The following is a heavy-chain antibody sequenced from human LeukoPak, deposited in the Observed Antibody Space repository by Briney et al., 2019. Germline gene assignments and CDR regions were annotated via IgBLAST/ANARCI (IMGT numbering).Heavy chain of an antibody. Sequence: SETLSLTCTVSGGSISSSSYYWGWIGQPPGRGLEWIGSTYYSGGTYYNPSLKSRVTMSVDTSKNQFSLKLSSVTAADTAVYFCARHWRGSYSTSDYWGQGTLVTVSS. V-gene: IGHV4-39*01. D-gene: IGHD1-26*01. J-gene: IGHJ4*02. CDR3: ARHWRGSYSTSDY. CDR2: TYYSGGT. CDR1: GGSISSSSYY.